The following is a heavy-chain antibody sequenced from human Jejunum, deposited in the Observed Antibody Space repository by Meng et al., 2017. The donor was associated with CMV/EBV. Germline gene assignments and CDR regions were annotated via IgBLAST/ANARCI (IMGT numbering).Heavy chain of an antibody. CDR3: QRGRSGEPTDY. V-gene: IGHV1-2*06. CDR2: INPKSGGI. CDR1: GYMFSGYY. D-gene: IGHD6-19*01. J-gene: IGHJ4*02. Sequence: CKTSGYMFSGYYMYWVRQAPGQSLEYLGRINPKSGGIDYTQNFQGRLTMSMDTSINTVYMDLSSLRSDDTAVYYCQRGRSGEPTDYWGQGTLVTVSS.